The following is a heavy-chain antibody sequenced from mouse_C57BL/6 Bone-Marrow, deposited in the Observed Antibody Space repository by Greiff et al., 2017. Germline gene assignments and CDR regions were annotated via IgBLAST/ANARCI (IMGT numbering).Heavy chain of an antibody. CDR3: ARSAYYSNLFYFDY. CDR2: IYIGNGYT. D-gene: IGHD2-5*01. Sequence: VHVKQSGAELVRPGSSVKMSCKTSGYTFTSYGINWVKQRPGQGLEWIGYIYIGNGYTEYNEKFKGKATLTSDTSSSTAYMQLSSLTSEDSAIYFCARSAYYSNLFYFDYWGQGTTLTVSS. V-gene: IGHV1-58*01. J-gene: IGHJ2*01. CDR1: GYTFTSYG.